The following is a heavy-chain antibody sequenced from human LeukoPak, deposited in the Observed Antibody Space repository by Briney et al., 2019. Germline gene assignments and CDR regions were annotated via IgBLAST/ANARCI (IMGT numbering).Heavy chain of an antibody. D-gene: IGHD2-2*01. CDR2: INHSGST. V-gene: IGHV4-34*01. CDR1: SGSFSGYY. Sequence: SETLSLTCAVYSGSFSGYYWSWIRQPPGKGLEWIGEINHSGSTNYNPSLKSRVTISVDTSKNQFSLKLSSVTAADTAVYYCAPYCSSTSCYGEGDYWGQGTLVTVSS. CDR3: APYCSSTSCYGEGDY. J-gene: IGHJ4*02.